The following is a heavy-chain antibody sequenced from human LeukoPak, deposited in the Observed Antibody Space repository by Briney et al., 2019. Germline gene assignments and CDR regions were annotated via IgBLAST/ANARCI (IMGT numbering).Heavy chain of an antibody. Sequence: SETLSLTCTVSGGSINSYYWSRIRQSPGKGLEWIGYIFYSGSTNYNPSLQSRVTISVDTSRNQFSLNLSSVTAADTAVYYCARDPYYDSLDAFDIWGQGTMVTVSS. J-gene: IGHJ3*02. CDR2: IFYSGST. V-gene: IGHV4-59*01. CDR3: ARDPYYDSLDAFDI. CDR1: GGSINSYY. D-gene: IGHD3-22*01.